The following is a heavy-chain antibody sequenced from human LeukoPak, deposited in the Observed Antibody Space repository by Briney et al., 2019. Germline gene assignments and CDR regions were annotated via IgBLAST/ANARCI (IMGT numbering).Heavy chain of an antibody. CDR2: IYYSGST. V-gene: IGHV4-39*07. D-gene: IGHD2-21*02. CDR1: GGSISSSSYY. Sequence: SETLSLTCTVSGGSISSSSYYWGWIRQPPGKGLEWIGNIYYSGSTYYNSSLKSRVTISVDTSKNQFSLKLSSVTAADTAVYYCARAEIVVVTAIHDAFDIWGQGTMVTVSS. CDR3: ARAEIVVVTAIHDAFDI. J-gene: IGHJ3*02.